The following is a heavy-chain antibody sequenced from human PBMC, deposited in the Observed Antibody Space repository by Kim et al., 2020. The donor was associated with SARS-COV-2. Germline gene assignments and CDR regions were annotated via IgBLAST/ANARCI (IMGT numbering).Heavy chain of an antibody. D-gene: IGHD6-13*01. CDR2: IYHSGST. CDR1: GYSISSGYY. Sequence: SETLSLTCTVSGYSISSGYYWGWIRQPPGKGLEWIGSIYHSGSTYYNPSLKSRVTISVDTSKNQFSLKLSSVTAADTAVYYCASYLAGGSSWYGDYWGQGTLVTVSS. V-gene: IGHV4-38-2*02. CDR3: ASYLAGGSSWYGDY. J-gene: IGHJ4*02.